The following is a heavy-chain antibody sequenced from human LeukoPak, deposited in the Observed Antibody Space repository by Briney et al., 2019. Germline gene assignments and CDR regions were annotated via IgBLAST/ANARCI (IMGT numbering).Heavy chain of an antibody. J-gene: IGHJ4*02. Sequence: GGSLRLSYAASGFTFSSYAMSWVRQAPGKGLEWVSAISGSGGSTSYADSVKGRFTISRDSSKNTLYLQMNSLRAEATAVYYCAQVGARGSGWNFDYWGQGTLVTVSS. CDR2: ISGSGGST. CDR3: AQVGARGSGWNFDY. D-gene: IGHD6-19*01. CDR1: GFTFSSYA. V-gene: IGHV3-23*01.